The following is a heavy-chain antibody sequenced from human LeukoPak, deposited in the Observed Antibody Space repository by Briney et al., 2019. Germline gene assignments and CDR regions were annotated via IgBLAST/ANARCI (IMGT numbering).Heavy chain of an antibody. CDR2: ISSSSNYI. D-gene: IGHD1-1*01. V-gene: IGHV3-21*01. J-gene: IGHJ3*02. CDR3: ARTTSAFDI. Sequence: GGSLRLSCAASGFTFSSYSMNWVRQAPGHGLEWVSSISSSSNYIYYADSMKGRFTISSDNAKNSLYLQMNSLRAEDTAVYYCARTTSAFDIWGQGTMVTVSS. CDR1: GFTFSSYS.